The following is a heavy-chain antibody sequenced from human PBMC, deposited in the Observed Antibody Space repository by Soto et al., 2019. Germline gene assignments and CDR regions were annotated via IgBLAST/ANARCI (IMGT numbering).Heavy chain of an antibody. CDR2: IYYGGNT. D-gene: IGHD6-13*01. CDR3: ARDGKRYRSTPGPLAS. J-gene: IGHJ1*01. Sequence: PSETLSLTCTVTGVSISTYYWSWIRQPPGKGLEWIGCIYYGGNTYYNPSLKRRFSISVDTSKNQFSLQLSSVTVADTAVYYCARDGKRYRSTPGPLASWALGTPLPVAS. CDR1: GVSISTYY. V-gene: IGHV4-30-4*01.